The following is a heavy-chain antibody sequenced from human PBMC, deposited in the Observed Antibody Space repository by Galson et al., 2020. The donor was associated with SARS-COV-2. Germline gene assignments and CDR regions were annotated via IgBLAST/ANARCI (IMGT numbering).Heavy chain of an antibody. J-gene: IGHJ6*02. CDR2: FDPEDGET. CDR3: ATSPAVTTVGLPHFRNQTANYYYYYGMDV. CDR1: GYTLTELS. Sequence: ASVKVSCKVSGYTLTELSMHWVRQAPGKGLEWMGGFDPEDGETIYAHKFQGRVTMTEDTSTDTAYMELSSLRSEDTAVYYCATSPAVTTVGLPHFRNQTANYYYYYGMDVWGQGTTVTVSS. V-gene: IGHV1-24*01. D-gene: IGHD4-17*01.